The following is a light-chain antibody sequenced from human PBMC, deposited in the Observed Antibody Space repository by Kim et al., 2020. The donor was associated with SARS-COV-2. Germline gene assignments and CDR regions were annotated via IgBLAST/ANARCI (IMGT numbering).Light chain of an antibody. Sequence: SASIGDRVTITCRTSQSIISYLNWYQQKPGKSPKLLIYAASRLQSGTPSRFSGSGSGTDFTLTISSLQPEDFATYYCQQSYSTPYTFGQVTKLEI. J-gene: IGKJ2*01. CDR2: AAS. CDR3: QQSYSTPYT. CDR1: QSIISY. V-gene: IGKV1-39*01.